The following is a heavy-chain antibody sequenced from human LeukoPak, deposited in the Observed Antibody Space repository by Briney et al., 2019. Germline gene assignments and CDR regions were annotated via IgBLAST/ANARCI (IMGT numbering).Heavy chain of an antibody. CDR1: GFAFSAYG. CDR2: IWHDGTNE. CDR3: ARWSRYSSGWYELDY. V-gene: IGHV3-33*01. J-gene: IGHJ4*02. D-gene: IGHD6-19*01. Sequence: PGGSLRLSCAGSGFAFSAYGMHWVRQAPGKGLEWVALIWHDGTNEKYADSVKGRFTISRDNSMDTLYLQMNSLRAEDTAVYYCARWSRYSSGWYELDYWGQGILVPVSS.